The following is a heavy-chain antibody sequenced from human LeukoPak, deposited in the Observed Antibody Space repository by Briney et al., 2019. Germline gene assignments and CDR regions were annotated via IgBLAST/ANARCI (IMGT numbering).Heavy chain of an antibody. Sequence: ASVKVSCKASGGTFSSYAISWVRQAPGQGLEWMGGIIPIFGTANYAQKFQGRVTITADKSTSTAYMELSSLRSEDTAVYYCARGHYDFWSGYFIDYWGQGTLVTVSS. CDR2: IIPIFGTA. J-gene: IGHJ4*02. CDR1: GGTFSSYA. D-gene: IGHD3-3*01. CDR3: ARGHYDFWSGYFIDY. V-gene: IGHV1-69*06.